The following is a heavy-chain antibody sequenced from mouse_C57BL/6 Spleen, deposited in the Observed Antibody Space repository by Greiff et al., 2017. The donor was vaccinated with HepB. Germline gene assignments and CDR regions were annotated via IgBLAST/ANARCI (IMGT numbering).Heavy chain of an antibody. J-gene: IGHJ2*01. CDR1: GFNIKDYY. V-gene: IGHV14-1*01. Sequence: VQLQQSGAELVRPGASVKLSCTASGFNIKDYYMHWVKQRPEQGLEWIGRIDPEDGDTEYAPKFQGKATMTADTSSNTAYLQLSSLTSEDTAVYYCTTTTAVATRGYFDYWGQGTTLTVSS. D-gene: IGHD1-1*01. CDR2: IDPEDGDT. CDR3: TTTTAVATRGYFDY.